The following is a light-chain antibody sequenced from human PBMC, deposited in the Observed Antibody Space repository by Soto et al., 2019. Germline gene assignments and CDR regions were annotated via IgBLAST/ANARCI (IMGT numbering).Light chain of an antibody. J-gene: IGLJ1*01. CDR1: GSDVGGYDY. V-gene: IGLV2-14*01. CDR2: EVT. Sequence: SVLTXPASVSGSPGQSITISCTGTGSDVGGYDYVSWYQHHPGKAPKVMIYEVTNRPSGVSNRFSGSKSGNTASLTISGLLAEDEADYYCSSYTSSSTYVFGTGTKVTVL. CDR3: SSYTSSSTYV.